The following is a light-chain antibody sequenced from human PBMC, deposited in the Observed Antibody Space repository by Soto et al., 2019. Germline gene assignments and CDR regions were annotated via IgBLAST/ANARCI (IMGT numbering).Light chain of an antibody. CDR1: QSVNSN. CDR2: DAS. CDR3: QQFDNRPPVT. V-gene: IGKV3-15*01. Sequence: EIVMTQSPATLSVSPGERATLSCRASQSVNSNLAWYQQKPGQAPTLLIYDASTRATGIPARFSGSGSGTEFTLTISSLQSEEFAVYYCQQFDNRPPVTFGQGTRLEIK. J-gene: IGKJ5*01.